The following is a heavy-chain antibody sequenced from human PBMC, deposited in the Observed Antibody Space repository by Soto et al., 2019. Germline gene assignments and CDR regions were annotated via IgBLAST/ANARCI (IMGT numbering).Heavy chain of an antibody. CDR2: CDPEDGET. CDR3: ATRYRYSGSYFH. V-gene: IGHV1-24*01. D-gene: IGHD1-26*01. J-gene: IGHJ4*02. Sequence: QVQLVQSGAEVKKPGASVKVSCKVSGYTLTELSMHWVRQAPGKGLGWMGGCDPEDGETSYAQKFKGRATMTEDTSTDTAYMALSSLRYEDTAVYYCATRYRYSGSYFHWGQGTLVTVSS. CDR1: GYTLTELS.